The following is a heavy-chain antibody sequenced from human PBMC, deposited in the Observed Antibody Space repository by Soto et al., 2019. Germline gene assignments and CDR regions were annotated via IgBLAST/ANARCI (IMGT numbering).Heavy chain of an antibody. D-gene: IGHD3-3*01. J-gene: IGHJ6*02. CDR3: ARDPITGGMDV. CDR1: GFTFSSYG. CDR2: IWYDGSNK. V-gene: IGHV3-33*01. Sequence: QVQLVESGGGVVQPGRSLRLSCAASGFTFSSYGMHWVRQAPGKGLEWVAVIWYDGSNKYYADSVKGRFTISRDNSKNTLYLQMNSLRAEDTAVYYCARDPITGGMDVWGQVTTVTVSS.